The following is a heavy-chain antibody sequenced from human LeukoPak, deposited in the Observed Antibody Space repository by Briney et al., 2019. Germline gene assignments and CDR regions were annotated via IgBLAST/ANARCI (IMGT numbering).Heavy chain of an antibody. Sequence: SETLSLTCTVSGGSISSYYWSWIRQPPGKGLEWIGYIYYSGSTNYNPPLKSRVTISVDTSKNQISLKLSSVTAADTAVYYCARYSSSWSSFDYWGQGTLVTVSS. J-gene: IGHJ4*02. D-gene: IGHD6-13*01. CDR1: GGSISSYY. CDR2: IYYSGST. V-gene: IGHV4-59*01. CDR3: ARYSSSWSSFDY.